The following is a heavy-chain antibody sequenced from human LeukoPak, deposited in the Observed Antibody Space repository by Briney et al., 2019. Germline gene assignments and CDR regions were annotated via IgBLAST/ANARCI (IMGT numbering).Heavy chain of an antibody. CDR3: ARVPLHDRNDYYYPH. V-gene: IGHV1-3*01. CDR1: GYTFTDYG. J-gene: IGHJ1*01. CDR2: INAGNGNA. Sequence: ASVEVSCKASGYTFTDYGIHWARQAPGQRLEWMAWINAGNGNAKYSQKFQGRVTITRDTSASTAYMELSSLRSEDTAVYYCARVPLHDRNDYYYPHWGQGTVVTVSS. D-gene: IGHD3-22*01.